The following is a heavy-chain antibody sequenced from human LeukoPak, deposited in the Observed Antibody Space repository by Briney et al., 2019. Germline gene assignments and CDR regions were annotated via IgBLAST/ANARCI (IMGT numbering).Heavy chain of an antibody. Sequence: ASVKVSCKASGYTFTGYYMHWVRQAPGQGLEWMGVVNPSGGGTSYAQTFQARLTMTRDMSTTTVYMELSSLRSEDTAVYYCVRTLGAVLDSRYWFDPWGQGTLVTVSS. D-gene: IGHD3-16*01. CDR1: GYTFTGYY. CDR2: VNPSGGGT. V-gene: IGHV1-46*01. CDR3: VRTLGAVLDSRYWFDP. J-gene: IGHJ5*02.